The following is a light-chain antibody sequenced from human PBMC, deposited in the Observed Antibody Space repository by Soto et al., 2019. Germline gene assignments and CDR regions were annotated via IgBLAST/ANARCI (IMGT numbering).Light chain of an antibody. J-gene: IGKJ2*01. Sequence: DIQMTQSPSTLSASVGDRVTITCRASQSISNWLAWYQQRPGKPPNLLIYKASSLESGVPSRFSGSGSETEFTLTISSLQPDDFATYYCQQYNSYPRVTFGQGTKLEIK. CDR1: QSISNW. CDR2: KAS. CDR3: QQYNSYPRVT. V-gene: IGKV1-5*03.